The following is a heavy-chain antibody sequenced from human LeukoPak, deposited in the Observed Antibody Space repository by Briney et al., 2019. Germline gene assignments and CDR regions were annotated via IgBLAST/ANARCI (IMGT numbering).Heavy chain of an antibody. D-gene: IGHD6-13*01. CDR3: ARYGGFRIAAAGTDY. Sequence: SETLSLTCAVYGGSFSGYYWSWIRQPPGKGLEWIGEINHSGSTNYNPSLKSRVTISVDTSKNQFSLKLSSVTAADTAVYYYARYGGFRIAAAGTDYWGQGTLVTVSP. CDR1: GGSFSGYY. V-gene: IGHV4-34*01. CDR2: INHSGST. J-gene: IGHJ4*02.